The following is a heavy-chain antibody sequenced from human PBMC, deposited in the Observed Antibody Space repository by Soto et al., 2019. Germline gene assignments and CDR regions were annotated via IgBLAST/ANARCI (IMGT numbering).Heavy chain of an antibody. J-gene: IGHJ6*02. D-gene: IGHD6-13*01. CDR1: GFTFSDHY. V-gene: IGHV3-11*01. Sequence: ESGGGLVKPGGSLRLSCAASGFTFSDHYMSWIRQAPGKGLAWVAYISGSGFTIYNADSVKGRFTISRDNAKNSLYLQMDSLRAEDTAVYYCARNTLSAAGSDNYGLDVWGRGTTVAVSS. CDR2: ISGSGFTI. CDR3: ARNTLSAAGSDNYGLDV.